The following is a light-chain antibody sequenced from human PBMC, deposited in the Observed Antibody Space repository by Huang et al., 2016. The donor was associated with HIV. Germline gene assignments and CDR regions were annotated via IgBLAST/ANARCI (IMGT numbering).Light chain of an antibody. CDR3: QQYNTWPPWT. V-gene: IGKV3-15*01. CDR1: QSVSSN. CDR2: GAS. J-gene: IGKJ1*01. Sequence: EIVMTQSPATLSVSPGERATLSCRASQSVSSNLAWYQQKPGQAPRLLIYGASTRATGIPARCSGSGSGTEFTLTISSLQSGDFAVYYCQQYNTWPPWTFGQGTKVEIK.